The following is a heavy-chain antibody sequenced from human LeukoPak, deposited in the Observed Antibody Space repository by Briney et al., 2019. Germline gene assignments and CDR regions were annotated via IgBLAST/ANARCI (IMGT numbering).Heavy chain of an antibody. Sequence: GGSLRLSCAASGFTFSRYTMNWVRLAPGKGLEWVSCISGSTTAIYYTDSVKGRFTISRDNTKNSLYLQMSSLRVEDTAVYYCARDEERVGDYGRIDYWGQGTLVTVSS. J-gene: IGHJ4*02. V-gene: IGHV3-48*04. D-gene: IGHD3-16*01. CDR2: ISGSTTAI. CDR3: ARDEERVGDYGRIDY. CDR1: GFTFSRYT.